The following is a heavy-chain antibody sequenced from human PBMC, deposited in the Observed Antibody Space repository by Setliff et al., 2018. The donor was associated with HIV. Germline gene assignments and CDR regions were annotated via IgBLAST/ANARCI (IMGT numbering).Heavy chain of an antibody. CDR2: IGYSGSS. J-gene: IGHJ3*02. Sequence: SETLSLTCTVSGGSISGYYWNWIRQSPGKGLEWIGFIGYSGSSNYNPSLNSRVTISVDTSKNQFSLWLSSVTAADTAVFYCARGVGDYGDYDAFDIWGQGTMVTVS. CDR3: ARGVGDYGDYDAFDI. V-gene: IGHV4-59*01. CDR1: GGSISGYY. D-gene: IGHD4-17*01.